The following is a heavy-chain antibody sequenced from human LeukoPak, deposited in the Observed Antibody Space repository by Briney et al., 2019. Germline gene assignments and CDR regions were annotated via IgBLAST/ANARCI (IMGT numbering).Heavy chain of an antibody. CDR1: GFTVSSNY. Sequence: GGSLRLSCAASGFTVSSNYMSWVRQAPGKGLEWVAVMSHEGSFQSYAESVKGRFTISRDNSKNMVFLQMNSLTSEDTAVYYCARTRQQWQILDYWGQGTLVTVSS. D-gene: IGHD6-19*01. CDR3: ARTRQQWQILDY. V-gene: IGHV3-30*03. CDR2: MSHEGSFQ. J-gene: IGHJ4*02.